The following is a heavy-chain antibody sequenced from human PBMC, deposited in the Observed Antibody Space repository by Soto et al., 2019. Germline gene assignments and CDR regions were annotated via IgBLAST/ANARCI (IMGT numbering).Heavy chain of an antibody. V-gene: IGHV4-30-4*01. J-gene: IGHJ4*02. CDR2: IYYSGST. Sequence: SETLSLTCTVSGGSISSGDFYWSWIRQPPGKGLELIGNIYYSGSTYYNPSLRSRAIMSVDTSQNQFSLKLSSLTAADTAVYFCARAHDFRDRFDYWGQGALGTVST. CDR3: ARAHDFRDRFDY. CDR1: GGSISSGDFY. D-gene: IGHD4-17*01.